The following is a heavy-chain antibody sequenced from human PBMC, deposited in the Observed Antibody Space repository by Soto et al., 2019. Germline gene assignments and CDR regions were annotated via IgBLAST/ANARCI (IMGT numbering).Heavy chain of an antibody. V-gene: IGHV3-48*01. CDR3: ARGRRVYDFWSGRDPPPGKFDY. Sequence: HPGGSLRLSCAASGFTFSSYSMNWVRQAPGKGLERVSYISSSSSTIYYADSVKGRFTISRDNAKNSLYLQMNSLRAEDTAVYYCARGRRVYDFWSGRDPPPGKFDYWGQGTLVTVSS. CDR2: ISSSSSTI. J-gene: IGHJ4*02. CDR1: GFTFSSYS. D-gene: IGHD3-3*01.